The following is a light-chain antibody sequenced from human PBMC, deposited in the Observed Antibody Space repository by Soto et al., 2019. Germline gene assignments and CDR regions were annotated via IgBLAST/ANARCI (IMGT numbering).Light chain of an antibody. CDR2: GAS. J-gene: IGKJ1*01. CDR3: QQQSHWPPWT. V-gene: IGKV3-11*01. Sequence: EVVLTQSPATLSLSPGERATLSCRASENVRTFVDWYQQKPGQAPRLLIYGASNRATGIPARFSGSGSGTDFTLTISSLEPEDFAVYYCQQQSHWPPWTFGQGTRVEIQ. CDR1: ENVRTF.